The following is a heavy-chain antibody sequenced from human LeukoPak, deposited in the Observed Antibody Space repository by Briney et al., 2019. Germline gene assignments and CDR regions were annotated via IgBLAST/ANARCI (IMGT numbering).Heavy chain of an antibody. Sequence: GGSLRLSCEASGVTFGNYWMSWVRQAPGKGPEWLANIKQDGTEKYYVDSVKGRFTISRDNAKNSLYLQMNSLRAEDTAVYYCASSLTSLLDYWGQGTLVTVSS. V-gene: IGHV3-7*03. D-gene: IGHD3-10*01. CDR1: GVTFGNYW. CDR3: ASSLTSLLDY. CDR2: IKQDGTEK. J-gene: IGHJ4*02.